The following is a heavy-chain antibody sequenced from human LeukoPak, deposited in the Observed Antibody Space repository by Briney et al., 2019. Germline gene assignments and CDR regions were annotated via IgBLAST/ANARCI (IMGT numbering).Heavy chain of an antibody. Sequence: GGFLRLSCSASGLTFSRYGMLWVRQAPGKGLEWVGRIKSKTDGGTTDYAAPVKGRFTISRDDSKNTLYLQMNSLKTEDTAVYYCTTDPRLIVVVTASLGYWGQGTLVTVSS. CDR2: IKSKTDGGTT. CDR3: TTDPRLIVVVTASLGY. V-gene: IGHV3-15*01. CDR1: GLTFSRYG. D-gene: IGHD2-21*02. J-gene: IGHJ4*02.